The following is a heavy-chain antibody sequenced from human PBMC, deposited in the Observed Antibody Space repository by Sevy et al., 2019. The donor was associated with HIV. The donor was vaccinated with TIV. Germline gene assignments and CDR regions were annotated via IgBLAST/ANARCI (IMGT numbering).Heavy chain of an antibody. J-gene: IGHJ3*02. D-gene: IGHD3-22*01. CDR2: ISAYNGNA. Sequence: ASVKVSCKASGYTFTSYGISWVRQAPGQGLEWMGWISAYNGNANYAQKLQGRVTMTTDTSTSTAYMELMSLRSDDTAVYYCARAAPLDSSGSDDAFDIWGQGTMVTVSS. V-gene: IGHV1-18*01. CDR3: ARAAPLDSSGSDDAFDI. CDR1: GYTFTSYG.